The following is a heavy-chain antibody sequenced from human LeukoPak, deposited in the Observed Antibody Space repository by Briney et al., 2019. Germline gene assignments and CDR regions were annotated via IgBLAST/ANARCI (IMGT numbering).Heavy chain of an antibody. Sequence: GGSLRLSCAASGFTFSSYGMHWVRQAPGKGLEWVAFIRYDGSNKYYADSVKGRFTISRDNSKNTLYLQMNSLRAEDTAVYYCARDALGAVPGTFGCWGQGTLVTVTS. J-gene: IGHJ5*01. CDR2: IRYDGSNK. CDR1: GFTFSSYG. D-gene: IGHD6-19*01. CDR3: ARDALGAVPGTFGC. V-gene: IGHV3-30*02.